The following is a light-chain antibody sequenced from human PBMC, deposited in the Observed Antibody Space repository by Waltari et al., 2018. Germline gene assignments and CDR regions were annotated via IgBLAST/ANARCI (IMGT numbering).Light chain of an antibody. CDR3: SSYTSSSLYV. Sequence: QSALTQPASVSGSPGQSITISCTGTSSDVGGYTYVSWYQQHPGKAPKLMIYDVSNRPSGVSNRFSGSKSGNTASLIISGLQAEDEADYYCSSYTSSSLYVFGRGTKVTVL. CDR2: DVS. J-gene: IGLJ1*01. V-gene: IGLV2-14*03. CDR1: SSDVGGYTY.